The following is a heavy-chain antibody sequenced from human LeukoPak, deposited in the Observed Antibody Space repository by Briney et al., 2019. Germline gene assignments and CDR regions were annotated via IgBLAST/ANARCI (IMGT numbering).Heavy chain of an antibody. CDR3: ALGWYAIDY. D-gene: IGHD6-19*01. CDR1: GFTFSSYG. V-gene: IGHV3-48*04. Sequence: GGSLRLSCAASGFTFSSYGMHWVRQAPGKGLEWVSYISSSSSTINYADSVKGRFTISRDNAKNSLFLQMSSLRAEDTAVYYCALGWYAIDYWGQGTLVTVSS. CDR2: ISSSSSTI. J-gene: IGHJ4*02.